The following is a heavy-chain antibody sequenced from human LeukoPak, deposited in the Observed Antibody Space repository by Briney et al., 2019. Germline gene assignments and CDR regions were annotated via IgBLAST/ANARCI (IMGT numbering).Heavy chain of an antibody. V-gene: IGHV3-23*01. CDR3: GKRLLENGGYTDF. CDR1: GFTSGVYA. J-gene: IGHJ4*02. D-gene: IGHD3-22*01. CDR2: FSGGGDS. Sequence: PGGSLRLSCVASGFTSGVYAMSWVRQAPGKGLEWVSAFSGGGDSFYADSVRGRFSVSADKSKNILYLQMNSLRVEDTAVYFCGKRLLENGGYTDFWGQGTVVTVSS.